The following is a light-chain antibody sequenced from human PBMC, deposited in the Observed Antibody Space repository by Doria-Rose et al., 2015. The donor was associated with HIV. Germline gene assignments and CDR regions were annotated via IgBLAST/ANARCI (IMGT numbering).Light chain of an antibody. Sequence: DIRLTQSPESLGMSLGERATLNCKSNQSLLYTSKNYLAWYQQKPGQPPKLLIYWASTRQSGVPARFSGSGSGTGFTLTISSLEAEGVAVYYCQQYYDTPSFGPGTTVDIK. CDR2: WAS. CDR1: QSLLYTSKNY. V-gene: IGKV4-1*01. J-gene: IGKJ3*01. CDR3: QQYYDTPS.